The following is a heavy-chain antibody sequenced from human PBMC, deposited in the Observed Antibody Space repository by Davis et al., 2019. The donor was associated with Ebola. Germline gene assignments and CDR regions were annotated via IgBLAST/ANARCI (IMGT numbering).Heavy chain of an antibody. D-gene: IGHD2-21*01. CDR1: GVSLNSGDYY. Sequence: MPSETLSLTCTVSGVSLNSGDYYWSWIRQLPGKGLEWIGFFSTTGSAYYNPSLESQVTILFDTSKSHFSLKLNSVTAADTAVYFCARGGVAYSDLDYWGQGTLVAVSS. CDR3: ARGGVAYSDLDY. J-gene: IGHJ4*02. CDR2: FSTTGSA. V-gene: IGHV4-31*01.